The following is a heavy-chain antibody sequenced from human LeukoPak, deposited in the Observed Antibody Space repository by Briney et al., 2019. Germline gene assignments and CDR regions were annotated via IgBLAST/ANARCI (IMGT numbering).Heavy chain of an antibody. CDR3: ARWGGKAITSDFDY. V-gene: IGHV3-23*01. CDR1: GFTFSNYA. Sequence: GGSLRLSCAASGFTFSNYALSWVRQAPGKGLEWVSDISGSGGSTYYADSVKGRFTISRDNSKNTMYLQMNSLRAEDTAVYYCARWGGKAITSDFDYWGQGTLVTVSS. D-gene: IGHD3-16*01. J-gene: IGHJ4*02. CDR2: ISGSGGST.